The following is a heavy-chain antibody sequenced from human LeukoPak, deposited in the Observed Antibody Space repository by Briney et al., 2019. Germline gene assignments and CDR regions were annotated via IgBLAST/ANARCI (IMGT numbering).Heavy chain of an antibody. J-gene: IGHJ4*02. CDR2: INHSGST. CDR3: ASSHGGSYLRGGYYFDY. Sequence: SETLSLTCTASGGSFSGYYWSWIRQPPGKGLEWIGEINHSGSTNYNPSLKSRVTISVDTSKNQFSLKLSSVTAADTAVYYCASSHGGSYLRGGYYFDYWGQGTLVTVSS. V-gene: IGHV4-34*01. CDR1: GGSFSGYY. D-gene: IGHD1-26*01.